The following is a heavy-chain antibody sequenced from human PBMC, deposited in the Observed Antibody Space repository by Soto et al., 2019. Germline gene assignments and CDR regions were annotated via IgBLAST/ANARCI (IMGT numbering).Heavy chain of an antibody. CDR2: IKQDGSEK. D-gene: IGHD3-22*01. J-gene: IGHJ6*02. Sequence: EVQLVESGGGLVQPGGSLRLSCAASGFTFSSYWMSWVRQAPVKGLEWVANIKQDGSEKYDVDSVKGRFTISRDNAKNSLYLQMNSLRAEDTAVYYCARFYYDSSGYLPSPYYYYYGMDVWGQGTTVTVSS. V-gene: IGHV3-7*04. CDR3: ARFYYDSSGYLPSPYYYYYGMDV. CDR1: GFTFSSYW.